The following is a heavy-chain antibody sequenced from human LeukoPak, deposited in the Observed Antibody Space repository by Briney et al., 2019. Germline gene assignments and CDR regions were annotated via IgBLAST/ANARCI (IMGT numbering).Heavy chain of an antibody. D-gene: IGHD2-2*02. CDR2: IIPIFGTA. V-gene: IGHV1-69*13. CDR1: GGTFSSYA. J-gene: IGHJ4*02. CDR3: ATELLYCSSTSCYRSGFDY. Sequence: ASVKVSCKASGGTFSSYAISWVRQAPGQGLEWVGGIIPIFGTANYAQKFQGRVTITADESTSTAYMELSSLRSEDTAVYYCATELLYCSSTSCYRSGFDYWGQGTLVTVSS.